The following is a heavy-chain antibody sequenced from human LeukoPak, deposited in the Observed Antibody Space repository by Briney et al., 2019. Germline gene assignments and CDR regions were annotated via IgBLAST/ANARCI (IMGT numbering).Heavy chain of an antibody. J-gene: IGHJ5*02. CDR2: IYPGDSDT. CDR1: GYSFTSYW. D-gene: IGHD2-2*01. V-gene: IGHV5-51*01. CDR3: ARIPRRIVVVPAAMVWWFDP. Sequence: GESLKISCKGSGYSFTSYWIGWVRQMPGKGLEWMGIIYPGDSDTRYSPSFQGQVTISADKSISTAYLQWSSLMSSDTAMYYCARIPRRIVVVPAAMVWWFDPWGQGTLVTVSS.